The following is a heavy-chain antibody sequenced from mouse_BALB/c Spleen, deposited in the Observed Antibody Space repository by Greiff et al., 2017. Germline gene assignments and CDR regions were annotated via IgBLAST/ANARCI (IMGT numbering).Heavy chain of an antibody. CDR3: ARKGENYRYDDAMDY. V-gene: IGHV2-2*02. D-gene: IGHD2-14*01. Sequence: QVQLQQSGPGLVQPSQSLSITCTVSGFSLTSYGVHWVRQSPGKGLEWLGVIWSGGSTDYNAAFISRLSISKDNSKSHVFFKMNSLQANDTAIYYCARKGENYRYDDAMDYWGQGTSVTVSS. J-gene: IGHJ4*01. CDR1: GFSLTSYG. CDR2: IWSGGST.